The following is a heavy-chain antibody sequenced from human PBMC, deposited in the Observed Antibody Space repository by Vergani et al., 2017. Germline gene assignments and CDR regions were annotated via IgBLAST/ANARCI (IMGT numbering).Heavy chain of an antibody. CDR3: ARGGDNIAFDI. V-gene: IGHV4-38-2*02. J-gene: IGHJ3*02. CDR1: GYSISSGYY. D-gene: IGHD5-18*01. Sequence: QVQLQESGPGLVKPSETLSLTCTVSGYSISSGYYWGWIRQHPGKGLEWIGRIYHSGSTYSKPSLKSRVTISVDTSKNQFYLKLSSVTAADTAVYYCARGGDNIAFDIWGQGTMVTVSS. CDR2: IYHSGST.